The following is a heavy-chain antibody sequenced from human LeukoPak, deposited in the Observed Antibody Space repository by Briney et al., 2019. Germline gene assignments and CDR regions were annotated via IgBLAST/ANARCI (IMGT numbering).Heavy chain of an antibody. CDR2: ISYDGSNK. CDR3: AKGGIAVADNYYYGMDV. J-gene: IGHJ6*02. CDR1: GFTFSSYA. D-gene: IGHD6-19*01. V-gene: IGHV3-30*04. Sequence: SGESLRLSCAASGFTFSSYAMHWVRQAPGKGLEWVAVISYDGSNKYYADSVKGRSTISRDNSKNTLYLQMNSLRAEDTAVYYCAKGGIAVADNYYYGMDVWGQGTTVTVSS.